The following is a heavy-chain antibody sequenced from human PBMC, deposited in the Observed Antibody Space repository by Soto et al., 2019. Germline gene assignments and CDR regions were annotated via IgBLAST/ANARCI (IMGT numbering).Heavy chain of an antibody. CDR2: ISGSGGST. Sequence: EVQLLESGGGLVQPGGSLRLSCAASGVTFSSYAMSWVRQAPGKGLEWVSAISGSGGSTYYADSVKGRFTISRDNSKNTLYLQMNSLRAEDTAVYYCAKTLAVAGLNGVDYWGQGTLVTVSS. J-gene: IGHJ4*02. V-gene: IGHV3-23*01. D-gene: IGHD6-19*01. CDR3: AKTLAVAGLNGVDY. CDR1: GVTFSSYA.